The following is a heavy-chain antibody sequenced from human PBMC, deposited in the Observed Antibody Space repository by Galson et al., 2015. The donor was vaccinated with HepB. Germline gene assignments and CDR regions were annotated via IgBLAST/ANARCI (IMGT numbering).Heavy chain of an antibody. CDR1: EFTFSNYA. Sequence: SLRLSCAASEFTFSNYAMHWVRHAPGKGLEWVAVISYDGSNKIYADSVKGRFTISKDNFKNTLILQMSSLRVEDTAVYYCARDQGHWYFDLWGRGTLVTVSS. V-gene: IGHV3-30*04. CDR3: ARDQGHWYFDL. CDR2: ISYDGSNK. J-gene: IGHJ2*01.